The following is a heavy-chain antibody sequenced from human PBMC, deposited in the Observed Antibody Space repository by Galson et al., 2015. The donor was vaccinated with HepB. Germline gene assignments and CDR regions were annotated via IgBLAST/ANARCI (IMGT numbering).Heavy chain of an antibody. CDR3: ASSVVVVITTGEAFDI. J-gene: IGHJ3*02. Sequence: SVKVSCKASGGTFSSYTISWVRQAPGQGLEWMGRIIPILGIANYAQKFQGRVTITADKSTSTAYMELSSLRSEDTAVYYCASSVVVVITTGEAFDIWGQGTMVTVSS. V-gene: IGHV1-69*02. CDR2: IIPILGIA. D-gene: IGHD3-22*01. CDR1: GGTFSSYT.